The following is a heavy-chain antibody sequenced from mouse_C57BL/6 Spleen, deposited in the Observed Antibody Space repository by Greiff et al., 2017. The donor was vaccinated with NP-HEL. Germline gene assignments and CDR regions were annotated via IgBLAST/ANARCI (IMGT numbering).Heavy chain of an antibody. J-gene: IGHJ2*01. D-gene: IGHD2-2*01. Sequence: VQLQQPGAELVKPGASVKLSCTASGFNIKDYYMHWVKQRPEQGLEWIGRIDPEDGDTEYAPKFQGKATMTADTSSNTAYLQLSSLTSEDTAVYYCTTSYYGYDVEYWGQGTTLTVSS. CDR3: TTSYYGYDVEY. CDR2: IDPEDGDT. V-gene: IGHV14-1*01. CDR1: GFNIKDYY.